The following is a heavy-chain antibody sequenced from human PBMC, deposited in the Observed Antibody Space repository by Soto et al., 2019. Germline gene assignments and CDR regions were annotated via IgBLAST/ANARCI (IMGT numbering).Heavy chain of an antibody. Sequence: GGSLRLSCAASGFTFSSYWMSWVRQAPGKGLEWVANIKQDGSEKYYADSVKGRFTISRDNAKNSLYLQMNSLRAEDTAVYYCARDPGEEAAAGTYYYYGMDVWGQGTTVTVSS. CDR3: ARDPGEEAAAGTYYYYGMDV. D-gene: IGHD6-13*01. V-gene: IGHV3-7*01. CDR2: IKQDGSEK. CDR1: GFTFSSYW. J-gene: IGHJ6*02.